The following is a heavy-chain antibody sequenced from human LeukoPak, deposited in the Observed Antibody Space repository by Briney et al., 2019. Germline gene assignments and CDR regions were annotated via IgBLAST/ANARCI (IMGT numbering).Heavy chain of an antibody. J-gene: IGHJ4*02. Sequence: ASVKVSCKASGYTFNNFDIDWIRQAPGQGLEWMGSMTPKSGDTDLAQKFQGRVTMTRDTSLNTAYLAVSSLTSDDTAVYYCARGHNYGSGESVARAYWGQGTLVIVSS. CDR2: MTPKSGDT. CDR3: ARGHNYGSGESVARAY. D-gene: IGHD3-10*01. V-gene: IGHV1-8*02. CDR1: GYTFNNFD.